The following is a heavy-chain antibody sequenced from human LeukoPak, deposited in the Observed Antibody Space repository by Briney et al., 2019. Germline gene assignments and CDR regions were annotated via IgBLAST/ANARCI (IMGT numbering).Heavy chain of an antibody. Sequence: GGSLRLSCAASGFTFSNYGVHWVRQAPGKGLEWVAVIWYDGSNKYYADSVKGRFTLSRDNSKNTLFLQMNSLRPEDTAVYFCARDLTQLALFDYWGQGTLVTVSS. CDR1: GFTFSNYG. CDR3: ARDLTQLALFDY. J-gene: IGHJ4*02. D-gene: IGHD6-13*01. CDR2: IWYDGSNK. V-gene: IGHV3-33*01.